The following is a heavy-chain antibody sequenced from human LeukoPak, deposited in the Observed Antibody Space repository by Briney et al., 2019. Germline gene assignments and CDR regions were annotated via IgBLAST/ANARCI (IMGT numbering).Heavy chain of an antibody. V-gene: IGHV3-53*01. CDR3: ARERVSRMYRSGSGYRFYYYMDV. Sequence: GGSLRLSCAVSGFAVSTNFMSWVRQAPGKGLECVSLIYTGGSTYSADSVKGRFTISRDNSKNTLYLQMNSLRAEDTAVYYCARERVSRMYRSGSGYRFYYYMDVWGKGTTVIVSS. CDR1: GFAVSTNF. D-gene: IGHD6-19*01. J-gene: IGHJ6*03. CDR2: IYTGGST.